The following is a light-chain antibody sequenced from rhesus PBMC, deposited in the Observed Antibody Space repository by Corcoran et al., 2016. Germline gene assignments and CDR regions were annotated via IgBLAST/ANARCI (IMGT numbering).Light chain of an antibody. J-gene: IGKJ4*01. V-gene: IGKV1-37*01. CDR1: QGISSY. CDR3: QQYNSDPLT. Sequence: DIQMTQSPSFLSASVGDRVTITCRASQGISSYLAWYQQKPGKAPKPLIYYASNLERGVPSRFSGSGSGTEITLTISSLQPEDFAVYYCQQYNSDPLTFGGGTKVEIK. CDR2: YAS.